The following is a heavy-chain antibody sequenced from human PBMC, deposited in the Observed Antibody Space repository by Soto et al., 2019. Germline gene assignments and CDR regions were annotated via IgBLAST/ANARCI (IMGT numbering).Heavy chain of an antibody. D-gene: IGHD2-2*01. CDR1: GGSISSGGYS. Sequence: PSETLSLTCAVSGGSISSGGYSWSWIRQPPGKGLEWIGYIYHSGSTYYNPSLKSRVTISVDRSKNQFSLKLSSVTAADTAVYYCARGGRGAVLVPPAISPPDPLQPQYYYYGMDVWGQGTTVT. CDR2: IYHSGST. CDR3: ARGGRGAVLVPPAISPPDPLQPQYYYYGMDV. V-gene: IGHV4-30-2*01. J-gene: IGHJ6*02.